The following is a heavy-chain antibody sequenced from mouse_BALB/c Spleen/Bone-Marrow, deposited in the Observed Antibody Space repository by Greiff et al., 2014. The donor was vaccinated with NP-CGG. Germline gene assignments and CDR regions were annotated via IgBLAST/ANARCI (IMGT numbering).Heavy chain of an antibody. CDR1: GFNIKDTY. Sequence: VQLQQPGAELVKPGASVKSSCTASGFNIKDTYIHWVKRRPEQGLGWIGRIDPENGNIKYDPKFQVKATTTADTSSNTAYLQLSSLTSEDTAVYYCTRGGFDFWGQGTTLTVST. J-gene: IGHJ2*01. CDR2: IDPENGNI. CDR3: TRGGFDF. V-gene: IGHV14-3*02.